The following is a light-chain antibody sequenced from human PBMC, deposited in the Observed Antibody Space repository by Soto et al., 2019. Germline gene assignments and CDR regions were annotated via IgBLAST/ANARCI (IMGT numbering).Light chain of an antibody. CDR1: SSNIGSHT. J-gene: IGLJ7*01. Sequence: QAVVTQPPSASGTPGQRVTISCSGSSSNIGSHTVNWYQQVPGTTPKLLIFNNDQRPSGVPDRFSGSKSGTSASLAISGLQSEDEADYYCATWDDSLNGPVFGGGTQLTVL. CDR2: NND. V-gene: IGLV1-44*01. CDR3: ATWDDSLNGPV.